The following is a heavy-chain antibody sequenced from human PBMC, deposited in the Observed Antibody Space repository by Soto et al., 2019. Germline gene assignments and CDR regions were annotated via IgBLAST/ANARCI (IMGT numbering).Heavy chain of an antibody. CDR2: IKEDGSQT. CDR3: VTSYQGRGLDWVDS. D-gene: IGHD3-10*01. CDR1: GFAFSTSW. Sequence: EAQLVESGGGLVQPGGSLRLSCAASGFAFSTSWMNWVRQAPGKGLEWVATIKEDGSQTHYVDFVKGRFTISRDNAKSSLHLQMNGLRTEDTAVYYCVTSYQGRGLDWVDSWGLGTLVTVSS. V-gene: IGHV3-7*01. J-gene: IGHJ5*01.